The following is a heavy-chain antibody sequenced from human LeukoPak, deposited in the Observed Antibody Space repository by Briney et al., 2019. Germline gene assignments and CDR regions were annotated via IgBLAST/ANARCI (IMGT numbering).Heavy chain of an antibody. CDR2: ISPTGSTT. J-gene: IGHJ4*02. CDR3: ARGPNSNWSGLDF. V-gene: IGHV3-74*01. Sequence: GGSLRLSCTASGFSFSGHWMHWARHLPGKGLVWVSRISPTGSTTSYADSVKGRFTVSRDNAKSTLYLQVNNLRAEDTALYYCARGPNSNWSGLDFWGQGTLLTVSS. CDR1: GFSFSGHW. D-gene: IGHD6-6*01.